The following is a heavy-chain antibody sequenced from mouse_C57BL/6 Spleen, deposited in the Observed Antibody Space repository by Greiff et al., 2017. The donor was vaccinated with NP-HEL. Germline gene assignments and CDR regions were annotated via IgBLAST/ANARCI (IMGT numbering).Heavy chain of an antibody. D-gene: IGHD1-1*01. CDR3: ARSPITTVVAPYYAMDY. J-gene: IGHJ4*01. V-gene: IGHV1-76*01. Sequence: QVHVKQSGAELVRPGASVKLSCKASGYTFTDYFINWVKQRPGQGLEWIARIYPGSGNTYYNEKFKGKATLTAEKSSSTAYMQLSSLTSEDSAVYFCARSPITTVVAPYYAMDYWGQGTSVTVSS. CDR1: GYTFTDYF. CDR2: IYPGSGNT.